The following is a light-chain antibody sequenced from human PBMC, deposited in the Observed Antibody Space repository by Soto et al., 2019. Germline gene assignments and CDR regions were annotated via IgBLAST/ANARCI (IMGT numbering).Light chain of an antibody. CDR2: SDH. CDR1: SSNIGSNA. Sequence: QSVLTQPPSASGTPGQRVTISCSGSSSNIGSNAVTWYQHFPGTAPKVLIYSDHQRPSGVPDRFSGSKSGTSASLAISGLRAEDEADYYCAAWDDSLNGVVFGGGTKLTVL. J-gene: IGLJ2*01. CDR3: AAWDDSLNGVV. V-gene: IGLV1-44*01.